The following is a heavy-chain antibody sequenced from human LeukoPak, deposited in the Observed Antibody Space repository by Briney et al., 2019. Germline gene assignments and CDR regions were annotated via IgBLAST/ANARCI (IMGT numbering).Heavy chain of an antibody. CDR1: GYSFTSYW. CDR3: ARQGNRDNWGDEVWFDP. V-gene: IGHV5-51*01. D-gene: IGHD7-27*01. CDR2: IYPGDSDT. Sequence: GESLKISCKGSGYSFTSYWIGWVRQMPGKGLEWMGIIYPGDSDTRYSPSFQGQVTISADKSISTAYLQWSSLKASDTAVYYCARQGNRDNWGDEVWFDPWGQGTLVTVSS. J-gene: IGHJ5*02.